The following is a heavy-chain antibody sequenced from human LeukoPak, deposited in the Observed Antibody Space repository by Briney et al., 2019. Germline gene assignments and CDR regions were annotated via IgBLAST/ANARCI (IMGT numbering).Heavy chain of an antibody. J-gene: IGHJ4*02. D-gene: IGHD5-18*01. CDR2: INSDGSST. V-gene: IGHV3-74*01. CDR3: ARPEGTTWIQLWSPFDY. Sequence: PGGSLRLSCAASGFTFSSYWMHWVRQAPGKGLVWVSRINSDGSSTSYADSVKGRFTISRDNAKNTLYLQMNSLRAEDTAVYYCARPEGTTWIQLWSPFDYWGQGTLVTVSS. CDR1: GFTFSSYW.